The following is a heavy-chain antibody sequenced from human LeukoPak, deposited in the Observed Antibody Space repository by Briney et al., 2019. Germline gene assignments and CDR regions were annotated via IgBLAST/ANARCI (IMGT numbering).Heavy chain of an antibody. V-gene: IGHV1-2*02. CDR2: INPNSGGT. Sequence: ASVKVSCKASGYTFTGYYMHWVRQAPGQGLAWMGLINPNSGGTNYAQKFQGRVTMTRDTSISTAYMELSRLRSDDTAVYYCARDVFSGYSCGGGDCYPDYWGQGTLVTVSS. CDR1: GYTFTGYY. D-gene: IGHD2-21*02. CDR3: ARDVFSGYSCGGGDCYPDY. J-gene: IGHJ4*02.